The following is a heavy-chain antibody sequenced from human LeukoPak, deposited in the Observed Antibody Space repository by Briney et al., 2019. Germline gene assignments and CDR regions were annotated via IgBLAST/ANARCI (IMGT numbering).Heavy chain of an antibody. Sequence: PGESLKISCAASGFTFSSYGMHWVRQAPGKGLEWVAVIWYDGSNKYYADSVKGRFTISRDNSKNTLYLQMNSLRAEDTAVYYCAKDEDAIANNAFDIWGQGTMVTVSS. CDR3: AKDEDAIANNAFDI. CDR2: IWYDGSNK. J-gene: IGHJ3*02. D-gene: IGHD2-8*01. V-gene: IGHV3-33*06. CDR1: GFTFSSYG.